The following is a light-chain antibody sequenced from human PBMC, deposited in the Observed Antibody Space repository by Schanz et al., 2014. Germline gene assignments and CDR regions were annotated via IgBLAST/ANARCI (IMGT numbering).Light chain of an antibody. CDR1: SSNIGAGKY. CDR3: QSFDSSLTL. Sequence: QSVLTQPPSVSGAPGQRLTISCSGSSSNIGAGKYVNWYRQFPGTAPKLLIYDDTNRPSGVPDRFSGSKSGASASLAITGLQAEDEADYYCQSFDSSLTLFGGGTKLTVL. J-gene: IGLJ2*01. V-gene: IGLV1-40*01. CDR2: DDT.